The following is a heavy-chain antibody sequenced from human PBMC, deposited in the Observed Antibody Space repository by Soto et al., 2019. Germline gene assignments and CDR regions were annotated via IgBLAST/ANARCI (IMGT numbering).Heavy chain of an antibody. Sequence: GGSLRLSCAASGFTFSSYAMHWVRQAPGKGLEWVAVISYDGSNKYYADSVKGRFTISRDNSKNTLYLQMNSLRAEDTAVYYCARETYYYDEEFDYWGQGTLVTVSS. CDR3: ARETYYYDEEFDY. J-gene: IGHJ4*02. CDR2: ISYDGSNK. D-gene: IGHD3-22*01. V-gene: IGHV3-30-3*01. CDR1: GFTFSSYA.